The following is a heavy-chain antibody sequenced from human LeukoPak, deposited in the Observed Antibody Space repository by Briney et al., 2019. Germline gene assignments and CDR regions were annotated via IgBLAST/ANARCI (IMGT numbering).Heavy chain of an antibody. V-gene: IGHV1-46*01. CDR1: GYTFTSYY. Sequence: GASVKVSCKASGYTFTSYYMHWVRQAPGQGLEWMGIINPSGGSTSYAQKFQGRVTMTRDTSTSTVYMELSSLRSEDTAVYYCASPGYSYGYYYYYGMDVWGQGTTVTVSS. J-gene: IGHJ6*02. CDR3: ASPGYSYGYYYYYGMDV. CDR2: INPSGGST. D-gene: IGHD5-18*01.